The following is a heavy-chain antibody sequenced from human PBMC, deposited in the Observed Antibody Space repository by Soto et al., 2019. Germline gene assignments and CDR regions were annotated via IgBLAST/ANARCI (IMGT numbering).Heavy chain of an antibody. CDR1: GFSLNTRGVG. CDR2: IYWDNDK. Sequence: QITLKESGPTLVKPTQTLTLTCAFSGFSLNTRGVGVGWIRQPPGKALEWLALIYWDNDKRYSPSLKTRLTITKDTPTNNVVLMMTDMDPVDTATYYCAHNNYYGSGSVYWGQGTLVTVSS. J-gene: IGHJ4*02. V-gene: IGHV2-5*02. CDR3: AHNNYYGSGSVY. D-gene: IGHD3-10*01.